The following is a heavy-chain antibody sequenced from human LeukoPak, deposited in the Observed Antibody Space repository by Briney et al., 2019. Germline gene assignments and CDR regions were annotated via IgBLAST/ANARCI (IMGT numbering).Heavy chain of an antibody. CDR3: ARSFQKCGGDCYRHLAGLDAFDI. V-gene: IGHV4-39*07. Sequence: PSETLSLTCTVSGGSISSSSYYWGWIRQPPGKGLEWIGSIYYSGSTYYNPSLKSRVTISVDTSKNQFSLKLSSVTAADTAVYYCARSFQKCGGDCYRHLAGLDAFDIWGQGTMVTVSS. D-gene: IGHD2-21*02. J-gene: IGHJ3*02. CDR2: IYYSGST. CDR1: GGSISSSSYY.